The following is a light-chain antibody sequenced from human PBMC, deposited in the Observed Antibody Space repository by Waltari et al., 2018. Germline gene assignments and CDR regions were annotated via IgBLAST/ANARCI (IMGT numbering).Light chain of an antibody. Sequence: EIVLTQSPASLSLSPGDRATLSCRASPSVGRTLAWYQQRPGQAPRLLIYDASSRATGIPDRFSGSGSGTDFSLTISRLEPEDFAVYYCQKYGTRPATFGQGTKVEVK. V-gene: IGKV3-20*01. CDR2: DAS. CDR3: QKYGTRPAT. J-gene: IGKJ1*01. CDR1: PSVGRT.